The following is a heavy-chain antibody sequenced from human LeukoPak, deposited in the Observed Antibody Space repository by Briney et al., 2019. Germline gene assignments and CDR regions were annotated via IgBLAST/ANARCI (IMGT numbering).Heavy chain of an antibody. J-gene: IGHJ4*02. CDR2: FCPKTGDI. V-gene: IGHV1-2*02. Sequence: ASVKVSCKASGNTFSDYYIHWVRQAPGQGLQWMGYFCPKTGDIKYAQKFQGRATMTKDTSINTVYMELTRLTSDDTAVYYCASDHNDVRAIDSWGQGTPVTVSS. CDR1: GNTFSDYY. CDR3: ASDHNDVRAIDS. D-gene: IGHD3-10*01.